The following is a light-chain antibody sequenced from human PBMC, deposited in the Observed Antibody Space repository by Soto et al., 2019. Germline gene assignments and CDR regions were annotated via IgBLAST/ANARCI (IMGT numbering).Light chain of an antibody. Sequence: QAVVTQPPSVSGAPGQRVTISCTGSSSNIGAGYDVHWYQQLPGTAPKLLIYGNSDRPSGVPDRFSGSKSGTSASLAFTGLQAEDEADYYCLSYDSSLWVFGGGTKLTVL. CDR2: GNS. V-gene: IGLV1-40*01. CDR1: SSNIGAGYD. J-gene: IGLJ3*02. CDR3: LSYDSSLWV.